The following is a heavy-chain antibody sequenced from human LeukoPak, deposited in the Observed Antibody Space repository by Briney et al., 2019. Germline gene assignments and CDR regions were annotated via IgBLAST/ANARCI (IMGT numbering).Heavy chain of an antibody. CDR3: ARDRLWSGYYGRMDV. J-gene: IGHJ6*02. CDR2: ISSDGSIK. V-gene: IGHV3-30*03. Sequence: GGSLRLSCTASKFTFSHYGMQWVRQAPGKGLEWVAVISSDGSIKVYADSVKGRFTLSRDNSKNTLYLQMNSLRAEDTAVYYCARDRLWSGYYGRMDVWGQGTTVTVSS. CDR1: KFTFSHYG. D-gene: IGHD3-3*01.